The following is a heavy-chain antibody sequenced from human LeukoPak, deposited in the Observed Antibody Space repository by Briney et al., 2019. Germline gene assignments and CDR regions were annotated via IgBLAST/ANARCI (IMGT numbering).Heavy chain of an antibody. J-gene: IGHJ4*02. D-gene: IGHD2-15*01. Sequence: PSETLSPTCTVSGGSISSYYWSRIRQPPGKGLEWIGYIYYSGSTNYNPSLKSRVTISVDTSKNQFSLKLSSVTAADTAVYYCARVVPGYCSGGSCSGLDYWGQGTLVTVSS. CDR2: IYYSGST. CDR1: GGSISSYY. V-gene: IGHV4-59*01. CDR3: ARVVPGYCSGGSCSGLDY.